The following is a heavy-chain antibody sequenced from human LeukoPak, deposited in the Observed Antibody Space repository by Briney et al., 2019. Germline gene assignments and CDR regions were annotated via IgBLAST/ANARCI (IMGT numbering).Heavy chain of an antibody. CDR2: INPSGGSA. CDR1: GYTFTSYY. CDR3: ATGYISSWSYYYYGMDV. Sequence: ASVKVSCKASGYTFTSYYMHWVRQAPGQGLEWMGIINPSGGSASYAQKFQGRVTMTRDMSTSTVYMELSSLRSEDKAVYYCATGYISSWSYYYYGMDVWGQGTTVTVSS. J-gene: IGHJ6*02. D-gene: IGHD6-13*01. V-gene: IGHV1-46*01.